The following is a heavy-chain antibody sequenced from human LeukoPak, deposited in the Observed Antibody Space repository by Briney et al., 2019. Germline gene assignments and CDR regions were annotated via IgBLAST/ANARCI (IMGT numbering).Heavy chain of an antibody. CDR1: GYSFRRNG. V-gene: IGHV1-18*01. D-gene: IGHD3-16*01. CDR2: ISANSGNT. J-gene: IGHJ4*02. CDR3: ARDVNYAFDY. Sequence: ASVKVSCKSSGYSFRRNGISWVRQAPGQGLEWMAWISANSGNTNYAQNFQDRVTLTTDTSTSTAYMELRGLRSDDTAVYYCARDVNYAFDYWGQGTLVTVSS.